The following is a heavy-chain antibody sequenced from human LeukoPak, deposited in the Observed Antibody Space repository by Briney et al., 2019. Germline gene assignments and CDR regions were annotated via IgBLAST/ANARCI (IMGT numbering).Heavy chain of an antibody. D-gene: IGHD2-2*02. CDR3: ARGSQDIVVVPAAIETFDY. J-gene: IGHJ4*02. CDR2: ISAYNGNT. CDR1: GYTLTSYG. Sequence: ASVKVSCKASGYTLTSYGISWVRQAPGQGLEWMGWISAYNGNTNYAQKLQGRVTMTTDTSTSTAYMELRSLRSDDTAVYYCARGSQDIVVVPAAIETFDYWGQGTLVTVSS. V-gene: IGHV1-18*01.